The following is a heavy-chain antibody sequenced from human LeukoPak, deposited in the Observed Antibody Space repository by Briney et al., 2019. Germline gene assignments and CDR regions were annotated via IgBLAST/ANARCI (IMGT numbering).Heavy chain of an antibody. Sequence: GGSLRLSCAASGFTFSSYAMSWVRQAPGKGLESVSGISGSGDSTYYADSVKGRFTISRDNSKNTLFLQMNTLRVEDMALYYCAKEYYHYDSSGYFDYWGQGTLVTVSS. V-gene: IGHV3-23*01. J-gene: IGHJ4*02. CDR1: GFTFSSYA. CDR2: ISGSGDST. CDR3: AKEYYHYDSSGYFDY. D-gene: IGHD3-22*01.